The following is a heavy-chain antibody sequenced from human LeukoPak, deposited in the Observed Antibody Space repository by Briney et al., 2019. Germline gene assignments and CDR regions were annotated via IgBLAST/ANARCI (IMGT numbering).Heavy chain of an antibody. CDR2: IYHSRNT. D-gene: IGHD6-6*01. Sequence: PSETLSLTCAVSDFSISNPYYWGWVRQPPGKGLEWICNIYHSRNTYYNPSLKSRVTISVDTSKNQFSLRLNSVTAADTAVYYCARVEWGSVAALDDWYFDLWGRGTLVAVSS. CDR3: ARVEWGSVAALDDWYFDL. V-gene: IGHV4-38-2*01. CDR1: DFSISNPYY. J-gene: IGHJ2*01.